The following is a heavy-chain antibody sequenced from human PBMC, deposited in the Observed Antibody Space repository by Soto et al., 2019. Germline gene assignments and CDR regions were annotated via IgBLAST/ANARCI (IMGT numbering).Heavy chain of an antibody. J-gene: IGHJ6*02. Sequence: KPSETLSLTCTVSGGSISTYYWSWIRQPAGKGLAWIGRIDTSGNTNYNPSLKSRVTMSVDTSKKQFSLKLTSVTAADTAVYYCARYSSNWFQTEGMDVWGQGTTVTVSS. D-gene: IGHD6-13*01. CDR3: ARYSSNWFQTEGMDV. CDR1: GGSISTYY. CDR2: IDTSGNT. V-gene: IGHV4-4*07.